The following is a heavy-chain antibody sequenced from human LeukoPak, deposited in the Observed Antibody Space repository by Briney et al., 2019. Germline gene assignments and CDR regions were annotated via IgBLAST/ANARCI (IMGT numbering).Heavy chain of an antibody. CDR3: ARGAARDLGSWFDP. J-gene: IGHJ5*02. CDR1: GGSFSGYY. D-gene: IGHD6-6*01. Sequence: SETLSLTCAVYGGSFSGYYWSWIRQPPGKGLEWIGEINHSGSTNYNPSLKSRVTISVDTSKNQFSLKLSSVTAADTAVYYCARGAARDLGSWFDPWGQGTLVTVSS. V-gene: IGHV4-34*01. CDR2: INHSGST.